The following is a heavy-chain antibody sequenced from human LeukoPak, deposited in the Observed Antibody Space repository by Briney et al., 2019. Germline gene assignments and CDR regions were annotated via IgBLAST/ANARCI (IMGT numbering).Heavy chain of an antibody. CDR2: ITSNGDTT. V-gene: IGHV3-64D*06. Sequence: GGSLRLSCSASGFTFSNYALHWVRQAPGKGPEYVSAITSNGDTTYYADSVKGRFTISRDNSKNTLYLQMSSLRAEDTAVYYCATIEGSSGYYFDYWGQGTLVTVSS. J-gene: IGHJ4*02. CDR3: ATIEGSSGYYFDY. D-gene: IGHD3-22*01. CDR1: GFTFSNYA.